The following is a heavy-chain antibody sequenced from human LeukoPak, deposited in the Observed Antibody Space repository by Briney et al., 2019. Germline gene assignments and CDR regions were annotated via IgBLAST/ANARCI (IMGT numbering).Heavy chain of an antibody. CDR1: GFTFSSYW. V-gene: IGHV3-7*01. Sequence: GGSLRLSCAAAGFTFSSYWMSWVRQAPGKGREWVANIKQDGSEKYYVDSVKGRFTISRDNAKNSLYLQMNSLRAEDTAVYYCAGTFGFSGGLYFDCWGQGTLVTVS. CDR2: IKQDGSEK. CDR3: AGTFGFSGGLYFDC. J-gene: IGHJ4*02. D-gene: IGHD3-10*01.